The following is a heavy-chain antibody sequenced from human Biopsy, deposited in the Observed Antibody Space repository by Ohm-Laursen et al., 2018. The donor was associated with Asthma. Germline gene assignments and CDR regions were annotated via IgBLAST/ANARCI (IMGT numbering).Heavy chain of an antibody. CDR1: GYTFTSYY. V-gene: IGHV1-46*01. CDR2: INPFGGSS. J-gene: IGHJ4*01. Sequence: SSVKVSCKASGYTFTSYYMHWVRQAPGHGLEWMGMINPFGGSSNFAQKFQGRLTMTRGTSTRTVYMELSSLRPEDTAFYYCAKSADYYDSTDYLDFWGRGTLVTVSS. D-gene: IGHD3-22*01. CDR3: AKSADYYDSTDYLDF.